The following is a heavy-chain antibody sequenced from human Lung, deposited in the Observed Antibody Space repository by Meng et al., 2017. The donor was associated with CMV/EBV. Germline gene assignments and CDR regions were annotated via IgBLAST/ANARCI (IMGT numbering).Heavy chain of an antibody. Sequence: QVQLVGSGGGVVHPGRSLRLSCAASGFTFSSYAMHWVRQAPGKGLEWVAVISYDGSNKYYADSVKGRFTISRDNSKNTLYLQMNSLRVEDTAVYYCARDDSSSWGQGTLVTVSS. CDR3: ARDDSSS. V-gene: IGHV3-30-3*01. D-gene: IGHD3-22*01. CDR1: GFTFSSYA. CDR2: ISYDGSNK. J-gene: IGHJ5*02.